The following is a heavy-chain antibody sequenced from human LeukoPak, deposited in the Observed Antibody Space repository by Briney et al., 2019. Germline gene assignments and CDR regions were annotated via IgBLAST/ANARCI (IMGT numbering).Heavy chain of an antibody. V-gene: IGHV3-48*03. Sequence: GGSLRLSCAASGFTFSSYEMNWVRQAPGKGLEWVSYISSSGSTIYYADAVKGRFTISRDNAKNSLYLQMDSLRAEDTAVYYCAELGITMIGGVWGKGTTVTISS. D-gene: IGHD3-10*02. J-gene: IGHJ6*04. CDR2: ISSSGSTI. CDR3: AELGITMIGGV. CDR1: GFTFSSYE.